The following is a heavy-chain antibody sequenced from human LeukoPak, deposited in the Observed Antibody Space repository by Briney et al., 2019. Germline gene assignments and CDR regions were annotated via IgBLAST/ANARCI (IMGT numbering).Heavy chain of an antibody. V-gene: IGHV3-21*01. J-gene: IGHJ4*02. Sequence: GGSLRLSCAASGFTFSNAWMSWVRQAPGKGLEWVSSISSSSSYIYYADSVKGRFTISRDNAKNSLYLQMNSLRAEDTAVYYCAPGSGSYYGSDFDYWGQGTLVTVSS. CDR3: APGSGSYYGSDFDY. CDR1: GFTFSNAW. CDR2: ISSSSSYI. D-gene: IGHD3-10*01.